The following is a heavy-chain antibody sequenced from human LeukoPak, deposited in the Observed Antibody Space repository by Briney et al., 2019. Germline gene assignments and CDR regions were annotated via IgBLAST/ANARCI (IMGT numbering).Heavy chain of an antibody. J-gene: IGHJ4*02. Sequence: PSKTLSLTCTVSGVSISSNYWSWIRQPPGKGLEWIGYTHNSGDTNYNPSLKSRVTISMDTPKNQLSLSLSSVTAADTAVYFCAGYDHSNFLAYWGRGTLVTVSS. CDR3: AGYDHSNFLAY. V-gene: IGHV4-59*13. CDR1: GVSISSNY. D-gene: IGHD4-11*01. CDR2: THNSGDT.